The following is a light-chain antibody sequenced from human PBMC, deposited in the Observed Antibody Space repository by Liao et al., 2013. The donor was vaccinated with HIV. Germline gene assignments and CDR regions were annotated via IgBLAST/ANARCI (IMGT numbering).Light chain of an antibody. Sequence: SYVLTQPPSVSVAPGKTARITCGGNNIGSKSVHWYQQKPGQAPVLVIYYDSDRPSGIPERFSGSNSGNTATLTISTVEPGDEGDYYCQLWDKTSDHPWVFGGGTKLTVL. CDR2: YDS. CDR3: QLWDKTSDHPWV. J-gene: IGLJ3*02. CDR1: NIGSKS. V-gene: IGLV3-21*04.